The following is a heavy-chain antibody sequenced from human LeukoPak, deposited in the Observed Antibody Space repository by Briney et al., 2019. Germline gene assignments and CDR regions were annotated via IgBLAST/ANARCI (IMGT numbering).Heavy chain of an antibody. CDR2: ISSTASTR. CDR3: ARCGDGLPCDFDY. Sequence: GGSLRLSCAASEFTFSDYYMSWIRQAPGKGLAWVSYISSTASTRYYADSVKGRFTISRDNAKNSLYLQMNSLRAEDTAVYYCARCGDGLPCDFDYWGQGTLVTVSS. CDR1: EFTFSDYY. J-gene: IGHJ4*02. V-gene: IGHV3-11*04. D-gene: IGHD3-10*01.